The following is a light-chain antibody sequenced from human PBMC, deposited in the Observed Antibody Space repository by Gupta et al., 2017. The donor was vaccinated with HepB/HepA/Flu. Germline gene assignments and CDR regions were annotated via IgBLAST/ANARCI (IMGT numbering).Light chain of an antibody. CDR1: QTISSC. J-gene: IGKJ1*01. CDR3: QHNNSSPWT. CDR2: FVS. Sequence: DIQMTQSPSSLSASVGDRVTITCRASQTISSCVDWYQQKPGKVPELLVYFVSSLESGVPSRFSGSASGTDFTLTIASLQPDDFATYFCQHNNSSPWTFGQGTKVEIK. V-gene: IGKV1-39*01.